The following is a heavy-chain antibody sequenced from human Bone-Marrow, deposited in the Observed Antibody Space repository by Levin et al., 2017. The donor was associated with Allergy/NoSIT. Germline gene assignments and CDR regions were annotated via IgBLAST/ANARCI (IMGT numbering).Heavy chain of an antibody. CDR3: AREIHYGSGSYYNADWFDP. CDR2: IIPILGIA. Sequence: KISCKASGGTFSSYAISWVRQAPGQGLEWMGRIIPILGIANYAQKFQGRVTITADKSTSTAYMELSSLRSEDTAVYYCAREIHYGSGSYYNADWFDPWGQGTLVTVSS. V-gene: IGHV1-69*04. D-gene: IGHD3-10*01. CDR1: GGTFSSYA. J-gene: IGHJ5*02.